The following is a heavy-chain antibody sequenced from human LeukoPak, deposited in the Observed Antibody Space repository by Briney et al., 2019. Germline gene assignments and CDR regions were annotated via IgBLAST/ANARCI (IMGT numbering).Heavy chain of an antibody. CDR2: ISASDGST. J-gene: IGHJ4*02. V-gene: IGHV3-23*01. CDR1: GFTFSSYG. CDR3: GKGLRYSGIDY. D-gene: IGHD5-12*01. Sequence: PGGSLRLSCAASGFTFSSYGMHWVRQAPGKGLEWVSGISASDGSTYHADSVKGRFTISRDNSKNTLYLQMNSLRAEDTAVYYCGKGLRYSGIDYWGQGTLVTVSA.